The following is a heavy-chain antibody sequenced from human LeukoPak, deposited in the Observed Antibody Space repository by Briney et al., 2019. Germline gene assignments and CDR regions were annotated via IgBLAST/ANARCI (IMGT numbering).Heavy chain of an antibody. D-gene: IGHD6-13*01. CDR2: ISSSGST. V-gene: IGHV4-61*02. CDR1: GDSISSGDYY. CDR3: ARDSSSSWFNWFDP. J-gene: IGHJ5*02. Sequence: SQTLSLTCTVSGDSISSGDYYWSWIRQPAGKGLEWIGRISSSGSTNYNPSLKSRVTMSVDTSKNQFSLKLSSVTAADTAVYYCARDSSSSWFNWFDPWGQGTLVTVSS.